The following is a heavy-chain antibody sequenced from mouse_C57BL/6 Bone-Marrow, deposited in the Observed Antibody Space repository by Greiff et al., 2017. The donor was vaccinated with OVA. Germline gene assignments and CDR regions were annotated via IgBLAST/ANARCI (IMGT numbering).Heavy chain of an antibody. CDR3: ARDYGSTNPFAY. D-gene: IGHD1-1*01. V-gene: IGHV5-15*01. J-gene: IGHJ3*01. CDR2: ISNLAYSI. CDR1: GFTFSDYG. Sequence: EVKLVESGGGLVQPGGSLKLSCAASGFTFSDYGMAWVRQAPRKGPEWVAFISNLAYSIYYADTVTGRFTISRENAKNTLYLEMSSLRSEDTAMYYCARDYGSTNPFAYWGQGTLVTVSA.